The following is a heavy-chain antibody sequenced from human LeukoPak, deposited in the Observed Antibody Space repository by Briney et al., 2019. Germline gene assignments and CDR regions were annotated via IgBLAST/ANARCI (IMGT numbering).Heavy chain of an antibody. CDR3: ARAATDGDYFDY. CDR2: IIPIFGTA. Sequence: GASVKVSCKASGGTFSSYAISWVRQAPGQGLEWMGGIIPIFGTANYAQKFQGRVTITADESTSTAYMELSSLRSEDTAVYYCARAATDGDYFDYWGQGTPVTVSS. CDR1: GGTFSSYA. V-gene: IGHV1-69*13. D-gene: IGHD5-12*01. J-gene: IGHJ4*02.